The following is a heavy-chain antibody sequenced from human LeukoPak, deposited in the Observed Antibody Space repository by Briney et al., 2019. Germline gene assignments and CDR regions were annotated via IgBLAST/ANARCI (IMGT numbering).Heavy chain of an antibody. D-gene: IGHD3-22*01. J-gene: IGHJ4*02. CDR3: ARGGGSGYQFDY. CDR2: ISYDGSNK. Sequence: GGSLRLSCAASGFTFSSYAMHWVRQAPGKGLEWVAVISYDGSNKYYADSVKGRFTISRDNSKNTLYLQMNSLRAEDTAVYYCARGGGSGYQFDYWGQGTLVTVSS. CDR1: GFTFSSYA. V-gene: IGHV3-30*04.